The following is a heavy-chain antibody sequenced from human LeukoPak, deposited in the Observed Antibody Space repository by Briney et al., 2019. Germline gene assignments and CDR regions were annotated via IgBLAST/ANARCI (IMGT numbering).Heavy chain of an antibody. Sequence: SETLSLTCTVSGGSISSSYYYWGWIRQPPGKGLEWIGSIYSSGSTYYNPSLKSRVTISVDTSKNQFSLKLSSVTAADTAVYYCARHDYNFDYWGQGTLVTVSS. CDR3: ARHDYNFDY. J-gene: IGHJ4*02. V-gene: IGHV4-39*01. CDR1: GGSISSSYYY. D-gene: IGHD4-11*01. CDR2: IYSSGST.